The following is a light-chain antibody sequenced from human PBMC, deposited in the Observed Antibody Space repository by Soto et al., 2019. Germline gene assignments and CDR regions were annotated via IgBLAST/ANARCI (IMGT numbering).Light chain of an antibody. V-gene: IGKV3-20*01. J-gene: IGKJ1*01. CDR1: QSVSSSY. Sequence: EIVLTQSPGTLSLSPGERASLSCRASQSVSSSYLAWYQQIPGQAPRLLINDASRRATGIPDRFSGSGSGIDFTLTISRLEPEDFAVYYCQQYGSSPPTFGQGTKVDIK. CDR2: DAS. CDR3: QQYGSSPPT.